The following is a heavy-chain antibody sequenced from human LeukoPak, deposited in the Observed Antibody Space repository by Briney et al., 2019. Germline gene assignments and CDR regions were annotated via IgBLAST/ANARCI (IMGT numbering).Heavy chain of an antibody. D-gene: IGHD4-11*01. J-gene: IGHJ6*03. Sequence: SETLSLXCTVSGGSISSGSYYWSWIRQPAGKGLEWIGRIYTSGITNYNPSLKSRVTISVDTSKNQFSLKLSAVTAADTAVYYCAREAATVTTFYYYYYMDVWGKGTTVTVSS. CDR2: IYTSGIT. V-gene: IGHV4-61*02. CDR1: GGSISSGSYY. CDR3: AREAATVTTFYYYYYMDV.